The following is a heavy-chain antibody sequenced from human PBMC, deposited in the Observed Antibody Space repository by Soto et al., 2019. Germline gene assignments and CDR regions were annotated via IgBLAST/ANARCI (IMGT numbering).Heavy chain of an antibody. Sequence: SETLSLTFAVYGGSFSVYYWSWIRQPPGKGLEWIGEINHSRSTNYNPYIKSRVTISVDTSKNQFSMKLSSVTAADTAVYYCAEGIAAAGIGGPPHYYYGMDVWGQGTTVTVS. V-gene: IGHV4-34*01. D-gene: IGHD6-13*01. CDR1: GGSFSVYY. CDR3: AEGIAAAGIGGPPHYYYGMDV. CDR2: INHSRST. J-gene: IGHJ6*02.